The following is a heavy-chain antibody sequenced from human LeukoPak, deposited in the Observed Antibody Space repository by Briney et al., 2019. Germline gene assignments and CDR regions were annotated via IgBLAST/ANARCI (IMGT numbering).Heavy chain of an antibody. D-gene: IGHD6-19*01. CDR3: ARLMFIAVGNWYFDL. Sequence: PGGSLRLSCAASGFTFSTFGMIWVRQAPGKGLEWISSISSGSYIYYADAVKARFTISRDNARNSPYLQMNSLRADDTALYYCARLMFIAVGNWYFDLWGRGTLVTVSS. J-gene: IGHJ2*01. CDR2: ISSGSYI. CDR1: GFTFSTFG. V-gene: IGHV3-21*01.